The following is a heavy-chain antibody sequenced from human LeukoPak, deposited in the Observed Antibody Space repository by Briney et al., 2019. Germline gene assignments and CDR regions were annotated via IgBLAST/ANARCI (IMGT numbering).Heavy chain of an antibody. J-gene: IGHJ4*01. V-gene: IGHV3-7*01. Sequence: GGSLRLSCSASGFTFTNNFMSRVRQVPGKGREGVANIKQDGSETTYADSVRGRFTIFRDNAKDSVYLQMNSLRAEDSATYYCVREGFYFFDFWGQGTLVTVSS. CDR1: GFTFTNNF. CDR2: IKQDGSET. CDR3: VREGFYFFDF.